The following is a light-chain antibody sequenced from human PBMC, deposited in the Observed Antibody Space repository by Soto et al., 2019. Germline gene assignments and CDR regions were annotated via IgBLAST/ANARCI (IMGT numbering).Light chain of an antibody. Sequence: EIVLTQSPGTLSLSPGERATLSCRSSHSVSSNYLAWYQQKPGQAPRLLIYDVSSRATGIPDRFSGSGSGTDFTLTIGRLEAVDFAVYYCQQYGISPTFGQGTKVDIK. CDR1: HSVSSNY. J-gene: IGKJ1*01. V-gene: IGKV3-20*01. CDR3: QQYGISPT. CDR2: DVS.